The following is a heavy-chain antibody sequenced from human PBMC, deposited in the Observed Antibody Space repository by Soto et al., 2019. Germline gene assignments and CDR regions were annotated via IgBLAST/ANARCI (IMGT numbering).Heavy chain of an antibody. V-gene: IGHV3-21*01. CDR3: GRDRSHYAGVGKIDP. CDR2: ISSKGSYI. CDR1: GFNFSTYG. D-gene: IGHD3-10*01. Sequence: GGSLRLSCAASGFNFSTYGMNWVRQAPGKGLEWVSSISSKGSYIYYTPSVKGRFTISRDNAKNSVYLQMNSLRAEDTAVYYCGRDRSHYAGVGKIDPWGQGTLVTVSS. J-gene: IGHJ5*02.